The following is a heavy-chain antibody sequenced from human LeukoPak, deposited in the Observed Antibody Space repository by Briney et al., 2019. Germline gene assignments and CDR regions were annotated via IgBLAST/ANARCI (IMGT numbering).Heavy chain of an antibody. CDR2: VSGSGSTV. CDR1: GFTFSDHI. J-gene: IGHJ4*02. CDR3: VRQFAS. V-gene: IGHV3-48*01. Sequence: GGSLGLSCAASGFTFSDHIMNWVRQLPGKRLEWVAYVSGSGSTVCYADSVKGRFTISRDNGKSSLYLQMNSLRVEDTALYYCVRQFASWGQGTLVTVSS.